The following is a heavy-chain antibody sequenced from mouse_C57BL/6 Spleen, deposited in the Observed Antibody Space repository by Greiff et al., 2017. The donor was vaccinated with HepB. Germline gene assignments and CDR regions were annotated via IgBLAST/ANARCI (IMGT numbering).Heavy chain of an antibody. J-gene: IGHJ1*03. V-gene: IGHV1-82*01. CDR3: ASCEGYYPRYFDV. CDR1: GYAFSSSW. Sequence: VKLQESGPELVKPGASVKISCKASGYAFSSSWMNWVKQRPGKGLEWIGRIYPGDGDTNYNGKFKGKATLTADKSSSTAYMQLSSLTSEDSAVYFCASCEGYYPRYFDVWGTGTTVTVSS. CDR2: IYPGDGDT. D-gene: IGHD2-3*01.